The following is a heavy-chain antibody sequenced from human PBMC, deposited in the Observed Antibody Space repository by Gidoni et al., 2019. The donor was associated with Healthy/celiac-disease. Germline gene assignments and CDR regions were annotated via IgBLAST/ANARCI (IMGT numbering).Heavy chain of an antibody. Sequence: EVQLLESGGGLVQPGGSLSLSCAASGFTFHSYAMSWVRQGPGKGLARVSAISGSGGSTYYADSVKGRCTISRDNSKNTLYLQMNSLRAEDTAVYYCAKESPEYSSSWYPHDAFDIWGQGTMVTVSS. CDR2: ISGSGGST. D-gene: IGHD6-13*01. J-gene: IGHJ3*02. CDR3: AKESPEYSSSWYPHDAFDI. V-gene: IGHV3-23*01. CDR1: GFTFHSYA.